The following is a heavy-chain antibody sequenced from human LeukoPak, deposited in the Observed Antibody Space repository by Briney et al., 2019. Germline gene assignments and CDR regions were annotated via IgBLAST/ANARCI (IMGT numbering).Heavy chain of an antibody. CDR1: GASISGSGYY. CDR3: ARVRSPYYYGSGSYYNRGYFDY. J-gene: IGHJ4*02. V-gene: IGHV4-39*07. CDR2: IYYSGST. D-gene: IGHD3-10*01. Sequence: SETLSLTCAVSGASISGSGYYWGWIRQPPGKGLEWIGNIYYSGSTNYNPSLKSRVTISVDTSKNQFSLKLSSVTAADTAVYYCARVRSPYYYGSGSYYNRGYFDYWGQGTLVTVSS.